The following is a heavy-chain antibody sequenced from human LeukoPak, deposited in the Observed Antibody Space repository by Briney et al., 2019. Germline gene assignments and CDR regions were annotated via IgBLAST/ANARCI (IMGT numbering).Heavy chain of an antibody. V-gene: IGHV3-48*01. CDR2: ISSSSTI. CDR1: GFTFSSYS. CDR3: ARYQGSWYAFDF. J-gene: IGHJ4*02. D-gene: IGHD2-15*01. Sequence: PGGSLRLSCAASGFTFSSYSMNWVRQAPGKGLEWVSYISSSSTIYYADSVKGRFTISRDNAKNTLYLQMNSLRVEDTAVYYCARYQGSWYAFDFWGQGTLVTVSS.